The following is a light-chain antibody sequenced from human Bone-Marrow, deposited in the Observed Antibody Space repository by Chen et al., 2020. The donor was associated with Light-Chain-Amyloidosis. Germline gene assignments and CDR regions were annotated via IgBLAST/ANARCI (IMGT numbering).Light chain of an antibody. V-gene: IGLV3-25*03. CDR1: DLPTKY. Sequence: SYELTQLPSVSVSPGQTARITCSGDDLPTKYAYWYQQKPGQASVLVIHRDTERPSGISERFSGSSTGTTATLTISGVQAEDEADYHCQSADSSGTYEVIFGGGTKRTVL. CDR3: QSADSSGTYEVI. J-gene: IGLJ2*01. CDR2: RDT.